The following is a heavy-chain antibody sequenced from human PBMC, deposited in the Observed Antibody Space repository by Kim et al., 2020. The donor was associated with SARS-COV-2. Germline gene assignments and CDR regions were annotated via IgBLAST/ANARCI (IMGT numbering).Heavy chain of an antibody. CDR1: GGSISSSSYY. Sequence: SETLSLTCTVSGGSISSSSYYWGWIRQPPGKGLEWIGSIYYSGSTYYNPSLKSRVTISVDTSKNQFSLKLSSVTAADTAVYYCARQHTMVRGVIIGWFDPWGQGTRVTVSS. D-gene: IGHD3-10*01. CDR3: ARQHTMVRGVIIGWFDP. V-gene: IGHV4-39*01. CDR2: IYYSGST. J-gene: IGHJ5*02.